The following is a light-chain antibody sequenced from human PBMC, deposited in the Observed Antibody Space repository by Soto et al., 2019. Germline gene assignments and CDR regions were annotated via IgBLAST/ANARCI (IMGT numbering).Light chain of an antibody. V-gene: IGKV1-5*01. Sequence: DIQMTQSPSTLSASVGDRVTITCRASQSIGSWLAWYQQKPGKAPNLLIYAASSLQSGVTSRFSGSGSGTDFTLTISSLQRDDFAIYYCQQYNPYPRTFGKGTKV. J-gene: IGKJ1*01. CDR3: QQYNPYPRT. CDR2: AAS. CDR1: QSIGSW.